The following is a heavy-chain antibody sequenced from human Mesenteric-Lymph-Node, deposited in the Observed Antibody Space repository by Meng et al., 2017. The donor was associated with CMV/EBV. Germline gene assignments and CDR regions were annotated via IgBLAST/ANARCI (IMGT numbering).Heavy chain of an antibody. CDR2: IYYAGNT. D-gene: IGHD1-26*01. CDR3: ARGIVLDAFDI. V-gene: IGHV4-39*07. CDR1: GGSISSSSFY. Sequence: SETLSLTCTVSGGSISSSSFYWAWVRQPPGKGLEWIGSIYYAGNTYYSPSLKSRVTIFVDTSKNQFSLKLNSVTAADTAVYYCARGIVLDAFDIWGQGTMVTVSS. J-gene: IGHJ3*02.